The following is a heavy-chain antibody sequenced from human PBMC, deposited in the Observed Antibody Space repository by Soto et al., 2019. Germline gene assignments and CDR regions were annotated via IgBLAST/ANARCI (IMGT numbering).Heavy chain of an antibody. V-gene: IGHV4-59*03. D-gene: IGHD3-10*01. CDR2: VSYSGDT. CDR3: ATEGFGELGVFDF. CDR1: GGPISRFY. Sequence: QVQLQESGPGPVKPSETLSLTCTFSGGPISRFYWSWIRQSPGKRLEWIGHVSYSGDTKYNPSLKSRVIISLETSMDQFSLKVNSVTAADTAVYYCATEGFGELGVFDFWGQGTLVTVSS. J-gene: IGHJ3*01.